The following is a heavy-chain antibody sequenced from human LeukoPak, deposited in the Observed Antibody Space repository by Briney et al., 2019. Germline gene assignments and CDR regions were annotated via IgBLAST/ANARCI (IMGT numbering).Heavy chain of an antibody. CDR3: ARFLVPKIVATTAGPLYYYYYGMDV. V-gene: IGHV4-34*01. D-gene: IGHD5-12*01. J-gene: IGHJ6*02. Sequence: SETLSLTCAVYGGSFSGYYWSWIRQPPGKGLEWIGEINHSGSTNYNPSLKSRVTISVDTSKNQFSLKLSSVTAADTAVYYCARFLVPKIVATTAGPLYYYYYGMDVWGQGTTVTVSS. CDR2: INHSGST. CDR1: GGSFSGYY.